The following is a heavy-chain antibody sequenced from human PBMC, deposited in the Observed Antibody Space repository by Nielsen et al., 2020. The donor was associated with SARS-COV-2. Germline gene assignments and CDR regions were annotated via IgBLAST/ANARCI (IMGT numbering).Heavy chain of an antibody. CDR3: ARDTVSTYYYDSSGYFRY. CDR2: IKQDGSEK. J-gene: IGHJ4*02. D-gene: IGHD3-22*01. CDR1: GFTFSSYW. V-gene: IGHV3-7*01. Sequence: GESLKISCEASGFTFSSYWMSWVRQAPGKGLEWVANIKQDGSEKYYVDSVKGRFTISRDNAKNSLYLQMNSLRAEDTAVYYCARDTVSTYYYDSSGYFRYWGQGTLVTVSS.